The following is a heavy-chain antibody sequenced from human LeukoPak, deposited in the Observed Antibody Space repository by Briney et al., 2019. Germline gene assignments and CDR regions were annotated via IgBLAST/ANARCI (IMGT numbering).Heavy chain of an antibody. CDR2: ISYDGSNK. D-gene: IGHD5-12*01. V-gene: IGHV3-30-3*01. J-gene: IGHJ4*02. CDR3: ARDDSGYEENLSY. Sequence: PGGSLRLSCAASGFTFSSYAMHWVRQAPGKGLEWVAVISYDGSNKYYADSVKGRFTISRDNSKNTLYLQMNSLRAEDTAVYYCARDDSGYEENLSYWGQGTLVTVYS. CDR1: GFTFSSYA.